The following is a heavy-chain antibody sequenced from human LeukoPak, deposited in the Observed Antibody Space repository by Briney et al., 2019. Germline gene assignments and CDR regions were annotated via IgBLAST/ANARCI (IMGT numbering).Heavy chain of an antibody. V-gene: IGHV4-34*01. Sequence: SETLSLTCAVYGGSFSGYYWSWIRQPPGKGLEWIGEINHSGSTNYNPSLKSRVTISVDTSKNQFSLKLSSVTAADTAVYYCARSRGGLGPFDYWGQGTLVTVSS. CDR2: INHSGST. CDR3: ARSRGGLGPFDY. D-gene: IGHD1-26*01. J-gene: IGHJ4*02. CDR1: GGSFSGYY.